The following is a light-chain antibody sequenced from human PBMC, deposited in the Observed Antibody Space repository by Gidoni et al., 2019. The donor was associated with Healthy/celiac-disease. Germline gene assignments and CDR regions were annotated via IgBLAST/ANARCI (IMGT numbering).Light chain of an antibody. CDR2: NNH. Sequence: QSELTQSPSASGTPGQRVTISCPGRPSNIGKNTVNWYQQLPGAAPKLLIYNNHQRPSGVPDRFSASKSGTSASLAISGLQSADEADYYCEAWDDTLNGRVFGGGTKVTVL. V-gene: IGLV1-44*01. J-gene: IGLJ3*02. CDR1: PSNIGKNT. CDR3: EAWDDTLNGRV.